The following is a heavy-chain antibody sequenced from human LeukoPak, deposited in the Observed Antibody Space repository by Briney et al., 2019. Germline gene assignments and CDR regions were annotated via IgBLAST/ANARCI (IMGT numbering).Heavy chain of an antibody. J-gene: IGHJ3*02. Sequence: GGSLRLSCSASGFTFINAWMTWVRQAPGKGLEWVGHIRSKRDGGTADYAAPVTGRFTISRDDSRNALILQMNSLKTEDTAVYYCATIKEANDAFDIWGQGTVVTVSS. CDR1: GFTFINAW. CDR3: ATIKEANDAFDI. V-gene: IGHV3-15*01. CDR2: IRSKRDGGTA.